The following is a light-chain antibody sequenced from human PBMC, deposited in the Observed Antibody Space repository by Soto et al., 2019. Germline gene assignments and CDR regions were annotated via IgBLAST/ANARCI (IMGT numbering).Light chain of an antibody. CDR2: GAS. CDR3: QQYGYLVT. CDR1: QSITNNY. Sequence: EIVLTQSPGTLSLSPGERATLSCRASQSITNNYLAWYQQKPGRAHRLLIYGASSRATGIPDRFSGSGSGKDFTLTISRLEPEDFAMYYCQQYGYLVTFGGGNKVEIK. J-gene: IGKJ4*01. V-gene: IGKV3-20*01.